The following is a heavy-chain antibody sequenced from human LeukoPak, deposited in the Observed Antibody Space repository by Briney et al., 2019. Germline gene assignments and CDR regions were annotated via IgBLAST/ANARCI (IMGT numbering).Heavy chain of an antibody. CDR2: IYHSGST. D-gene: IGHD3-10*01. Sequence: SQTLSLTCAVSGGSISSGGYSWSWIRQPPGKGLEWIGYIYHSGSTYYNPSLKSRVTISVDRSKNQFSLKLSSVTAADTAVYYCARGPLLWFGGLPAPFDYWGQGTLVTVSS. CDR3: ARGPLLWFGGLPAPFDY. CDR1: GGSISSGGYS. V-gene: IGHV4-30-2*01. J-gene: IGHJ4*02.